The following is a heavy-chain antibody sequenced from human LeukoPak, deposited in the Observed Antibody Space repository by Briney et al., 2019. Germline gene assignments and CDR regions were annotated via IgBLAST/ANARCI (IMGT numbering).Heavy chain of an antibody. D-gene: IGHD6-19*01. J-gene: IGHJ4*02. V-gene: IGHV4-59*06. CDR3: ATSIAVAPGGY. Sequence: SETLSLTCTVSAGSISSYYWSWIRQPPGKGLEWIGYIYYSGCTYYNPSLKSRVTISVDTSKNQFSLKLSSVTAADTAVYYCATSIAVAPGGYWGQGTLVTVSS. CDR2: IYYSGCT. CDR1: AGSISSYY.